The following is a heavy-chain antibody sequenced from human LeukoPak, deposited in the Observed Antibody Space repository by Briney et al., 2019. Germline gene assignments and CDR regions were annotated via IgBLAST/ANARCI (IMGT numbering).Heavy chain of an antibody. D-gene: IGHD6-19*01. Sequence: PGGSLRLSCACSGFTFSNYAMMWVRQAPGKGLEWVSTITGDGGATIYSDSVQGRLTISRDNSKNMVYLHLNSLRVDDTTVYFCAKGKATSAVDWFDPWGQGTLVTVSS. V-gene: IGHV3-23*01. CDR1: GFTFSNYA. CDR3: AKGKATSAVDWFDP. CDR2: ITGDGGAT. J-gene: IGHJ5*02.